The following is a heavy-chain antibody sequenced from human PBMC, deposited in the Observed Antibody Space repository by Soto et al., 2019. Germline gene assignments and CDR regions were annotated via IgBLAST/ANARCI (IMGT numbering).Heavy chain of an antibody. CDR3: ARHTFADCSGGSCYSDTPYYFDY. CDR2: IYYSGST. Sequence: SETLSLTCTVSGGSIRSSTYYWGWIRQPPGKGLQWIGSIYYSGSTYYNPSLKSRVTISVDTSKNQLSLKLSSVTAADTAIYYCARHTFADCSGGSCYSDTPYYFDYWGQGTLVTVSS. D-gene: IGHD2-15*01. CDR1: GGSIRSSTYY. J-gene: IGHJ4*02. V-gene: IGHV4-39*01.